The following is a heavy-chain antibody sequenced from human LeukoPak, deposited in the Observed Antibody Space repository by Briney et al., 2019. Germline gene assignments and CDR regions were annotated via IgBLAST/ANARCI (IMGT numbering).Heavy chain of an antibody. CDR1: GFTFSSYW. CDR3: VGDLLIGGGSWSVPSLDS. Sequence: GGSLRLSCAASGFTFSSYWMSWVRQAPGKGLEWVANIKQDGSEKYYVDSVKGRFTISRDNAKNSLYLQMNSLRVDDTAVYYCVGDLLIGGGSWSVPSLDSWGQGILVTVSS. CDR2: IKQDGSEK. J-gene: IGHJ4*02. D-gene: IGHD1-14*01. V-gene: IGHV3-7*01.